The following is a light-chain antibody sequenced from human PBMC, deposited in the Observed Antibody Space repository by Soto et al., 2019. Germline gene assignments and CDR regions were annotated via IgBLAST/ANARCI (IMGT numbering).Light chain of an antibody. Sequence: QSVPTQPASVSGSPGQSITISCTGTSSDVGAYKYVSWYQQHPGKAPKLMIYDVSNRPSGVSNRFSGSKSGNTASLTISGLQAEDEADYYCSSYTGSSTLYVFGTGTKLTVL. CDR2: DVS. V-gene: IGLV2-14*01. CDR1: SSDVGAYKY. CDR3: SSYTGSSTLYV. J-gene: IGLJ1*01.